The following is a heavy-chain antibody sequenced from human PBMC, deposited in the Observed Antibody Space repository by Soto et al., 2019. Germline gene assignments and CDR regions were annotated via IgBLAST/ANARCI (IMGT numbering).Heavy chain of an antibody. J-gene: IGHJ3*02. CDR2: IYYSGST. V-gene: IGHV4-30-4*01. D-gene: IGHD3-22*01. Sequence: PSETLSLTCTVSGGSISSGDYYWSWIRQPPGKGLEWIGYIYYSGSTYYNPSLKSRVTISVDTSKNQFSLKLSSVTAADTAVYYCARSYYDSSGYHDAFDIWGQGTMVTVSS. CDR3: ARSYYDSSGYHDAFDI. CDR1: GGSISSGDYY.